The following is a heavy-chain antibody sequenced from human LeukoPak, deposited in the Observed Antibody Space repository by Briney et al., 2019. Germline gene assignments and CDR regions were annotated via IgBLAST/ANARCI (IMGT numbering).Heavy chain of an antibody. CDR2: FDPEDGET. Sequence: GASVKVSCKVSGYTLTELSMHWVRQAPGKGLEWMGGFDPEDGETIYAQKFQGRVTMTEDTSTDTAYMELSSLRSEDTAVYYCATPHARYYYDSSRKYFQHWGQGTLVTVSS. V-gene: IGHV1-24*01. CDR3: ATPHARYYYDSSRKYFQH. D-gene: IGHD3-22*01. CDR1: GYTLTELS. J-gene: IGHJ1*01.